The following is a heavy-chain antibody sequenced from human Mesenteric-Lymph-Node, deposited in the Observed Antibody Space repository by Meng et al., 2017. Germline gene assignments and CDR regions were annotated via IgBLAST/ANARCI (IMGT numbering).Heavy chain of an antibody. CDR2: IIPIFGTA. D-gene: IGHD3-9*01. V-gene: IGHV1-69*05. CDR3: ARGLRYFEWHNWFDP. CDR1: GGTFSSYA. J-gene: IGHJ5*02. Sequence: SVKVSCKASGGTFSSYAISWVRQAPGQGLEWMGGIIPIFGTANYAQKFQGRVTITTDESTSTAYMELSSLRSEDTAVYYCARGLRYFEWHNWFDPWGQGTLVTVSS.